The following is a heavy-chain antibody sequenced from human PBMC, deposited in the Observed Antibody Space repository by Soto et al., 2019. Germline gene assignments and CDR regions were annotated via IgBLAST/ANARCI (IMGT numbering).Heavy chain of an antibody. CDR2: ISAYNGNT. J-gene: IGHJ4*02. CDR3: ARVGYYDILTGYSLPYYFDY. Sequence: ASVKVSCKASGYTFTSYGISWVRQAPGQGLEWMGWISAYNGNTNYAQKLQGRVTMTTDTSTSTAYMELRSLRSDDTAVYYCARVGYYDILTGYSLPYYFDYWGQGTLVTVSS. CDR1: GYTFTSYG. V-gene: IGHV1-18*04. D-gene: IGHD3-9*01.